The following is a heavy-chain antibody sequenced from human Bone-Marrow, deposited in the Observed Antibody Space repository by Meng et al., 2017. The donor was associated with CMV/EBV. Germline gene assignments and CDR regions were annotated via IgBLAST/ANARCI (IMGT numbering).Heavy chain of an antibody. CDR1: GFTFSSYA. Sequence: GEPLKISCAASGFTFSSYAMSWVRQAPGKGLEWVSAISGSGGSTYYADSVKGRFTISRDNSKNTLYLQMNSLRAEDTAVYYCAKVVVPAAPRDAFDIWGQGTMVTVPS. V-gene: IGHV3-23*01. CDR3: AKVVVPAAPRDAFDI. D-gene: IGHD2-2*01. J-gene: IGHJ3*02. CDR2: ISGSGGST.